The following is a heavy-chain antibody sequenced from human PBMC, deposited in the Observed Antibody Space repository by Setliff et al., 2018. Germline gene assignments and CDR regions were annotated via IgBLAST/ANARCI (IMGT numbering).Heavy chain of an antibody. Sequence: LRLSCAASGLTFSSYAMSWVRQAPGKGLEWVSAVSGSGGSTYYTDSVKGRFAISRDNAKNSLYLQMNSLRAEDTAVYYCARDPPWELRYFDLWGRGTLVTVSS. D-gene: IGHD1-26*01. V-gene: IGHV3-23*01. J-gene: IGHJ2*01. CDR3: ARDPPWELRYFDL. CDR2: VSGSGGST. CDR1: GLTFSSYA.